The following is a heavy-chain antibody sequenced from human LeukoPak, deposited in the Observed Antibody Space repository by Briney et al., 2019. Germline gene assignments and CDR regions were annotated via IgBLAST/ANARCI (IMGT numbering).Heavy chain of an antibody. CDR3: ARGDYYDGSGHSQYFQH. CDR2: IWYDGSNK. D-gene: IGHD3-22*01. Sequence: GGSLRLSCAASGFTFSNYGMHWVRQAPGKGLEWVAVIWYDGSNKYYADSVKGRFTISRDNSKNTLYLQMNSLRAEDTAVYYCARGDYYDGSGHSQYFQHWGQGTLVTVSS. J-gene: IGHJ1*01. CDR1: GFTFSNYG. V-gene: IGHV3-33*01.